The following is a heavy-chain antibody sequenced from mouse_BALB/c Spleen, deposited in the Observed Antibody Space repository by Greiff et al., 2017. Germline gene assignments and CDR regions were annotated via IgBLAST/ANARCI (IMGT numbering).Heavy chain of an antibody. D-gene: IGHD1-1*01. V-gene: IGHV1-14*01. J-gene: IGHJ4*01. Sequence: VHVKQSGPELVKPGASVKMSCKASGYTFTSYVMHWVKQKPGQGLEWIGYINPYNDGTKYNEKFKGKATLTSDKSSSTAYMELSSLTSEDSAVYYCARGYYYGSSYYYAMDYWGQGTSVTVSS. CDR2: INPYNDGT. CDR3: ARGYYYGSSYYYAMDY. CDR1: GYTFTSYV.